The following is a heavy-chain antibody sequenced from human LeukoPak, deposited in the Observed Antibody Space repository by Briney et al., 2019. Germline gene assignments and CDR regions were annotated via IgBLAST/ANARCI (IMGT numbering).Heavy chain of an antibody. CDR2: INHRGST. CDR3: ARAYYYDSSGYYYAYGTFFDY. D-gene: IGHD3-22*01. J-gene: IGHJ4*02. Sequence: SETLSLTCAVYGGSFSGYYWSWIRQPPGKGLEWIGEINHRGSTNYNPSLKSRVTISVDTSKNQFSLKLSSVTAADTAVYYCARAYYYDSSGYYYAYGTFFDYWGQGTLVTVSS. CDR1: GGSFSGYY. V-gene: IGHV4-34*01.